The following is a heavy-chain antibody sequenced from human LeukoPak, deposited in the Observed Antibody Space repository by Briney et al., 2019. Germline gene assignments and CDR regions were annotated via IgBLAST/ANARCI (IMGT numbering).Heavy chain of an antibody. CDR1: GFTFSSYW. D-gene: IGHD2-21*02. CDR3: ARGGVTAIPHLDY. V-gene: IGHV3-7*01. J-gene: IGHJ4*02. Sequence: PGGSLRLSCAASGFTFSSYWMSWVRQAPGKGLEWVANIKQDGSEKYYVDSVKGRFTISRDNAKNSLYLQMNSLRAEDTAVYYCARGGVTAIPHLDYWGQGTLVTVSS. CDR2: IKQDGSEK.